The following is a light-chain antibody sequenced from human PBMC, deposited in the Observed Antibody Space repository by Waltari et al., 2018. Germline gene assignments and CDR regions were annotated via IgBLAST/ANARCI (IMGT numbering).Light chain of an antibody. CDR1: QSLVDSDGNTY. J-gene: IGKJ2*01. V-gene: IGKV2-30*01. Sequence: DAVMTQSPLSLPVTLGQPASISCRSSQSLVDSDGNTYWNWRRQRPGQAPRRLIYEVSKRDSGVPDRFSGSGSGTDFTLKISRVEAEDVGVYFCMQGTHWPYTFGQGTKVEI. CDR3: MQGTHWPYT. CDR2: EVS.